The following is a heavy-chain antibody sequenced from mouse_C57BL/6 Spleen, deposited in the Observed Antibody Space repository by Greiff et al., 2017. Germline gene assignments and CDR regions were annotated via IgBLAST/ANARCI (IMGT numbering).Heavy chain of an antibody. V-gene: IGHV1-42*01. D-gene: IGHD2-5*01. J-gene: IGHJ4*01. Sequence: VQLKQSGPELVKPGASVKISCKASGYSFTGYYMNWVKQSPEKSLEWIGEINPSTGGTTYNQKFKAKATLTVDKSSSTAYMQLKSLTSEDSAVYYCARGESNYAYAMDYWGQGTSVTVSS. CDR1: GYSFTGYY. CDR3: ARGESNYAYAMDY. CDR2: INPSTGGT.